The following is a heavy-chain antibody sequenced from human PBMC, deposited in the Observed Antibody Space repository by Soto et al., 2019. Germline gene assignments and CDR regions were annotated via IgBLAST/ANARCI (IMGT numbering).Heavy chain of an antibody. CDR1: GFTFRSFT. V-gene: IGHV3-21*01. Sequence: GGSLRLSCAASGFTFRSFTMNWVRQAPGKGLEWVSSISSNSAYIYYTDALRGRFTISRDNAKNSLHLQMNSLRAEDTAVYYCTRDASRDSSARGWFDPWGPGTLVPVS. J-gene: IGHJ5*02. CDR2: ISSNSAYI. CDR3: TRDASRDSSARGWFDP. D-gene: IGHD6-13*01.